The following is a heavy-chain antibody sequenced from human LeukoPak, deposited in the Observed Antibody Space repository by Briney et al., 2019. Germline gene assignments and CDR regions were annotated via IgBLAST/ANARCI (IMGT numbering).Heavy chain of an antibody. CDR1: GYTFTSYY. J-gene: IGHJ5*02. CDR3: ARGSRIVGATTVMDWFDP. Sequence: GASVKVSCKASGYTFTSYYMHWVRQAPGQGLEWMGIINPSGGGTSYAQKFQGRVTMTRDTSTSTVYMELSSLRSEDTAVYYCARGSRIVGATTVMDWFDPWGQGTLVTVSS. V-gene: IGHV1-46*01. CDR2: INPSGGGT. D-gene: IGHD1-26*01.